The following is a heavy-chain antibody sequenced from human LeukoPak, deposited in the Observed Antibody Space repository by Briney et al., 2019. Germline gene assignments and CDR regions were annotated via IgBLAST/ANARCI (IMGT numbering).Heavy chain of an antibody. CDR2: IYSGGST. CDR1: GFTVSSNY. D-gene: IGHD3-10*01. Sequence: PGGSLRLSCAASGFTVSSNYMSWVRQAPGKGLEWVSVIYSGGSTYYADSVKGRFTISRDNSKNTLYLQMNSLRAEDTAVYYCARAVTALTREYYLDYWGQGTLVTVSS. V-gene: IGHV3-53*01. J-gene: IGHJ4*02. CDR3: ARAVTALTREYYLDY.